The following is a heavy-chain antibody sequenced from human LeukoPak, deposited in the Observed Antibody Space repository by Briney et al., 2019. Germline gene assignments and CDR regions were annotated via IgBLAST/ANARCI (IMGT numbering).Heavy chain of an antibody. CDR3: ARGRSYYDSPMGY. D-gene: IGHD3-22*01. J-gene: IGHJ4*02. CDR2: IYYSGST. V-gene: IGHV4-59*01. Sequence: SETLSLTCTVSGGSISSYYWSWIRQPPGKGLEWIGYIYYSGSTNYNPSLKSRVTISVDTSKNQFSLKLCSVTAADTAVYYCARGRSYYDSPMGYWGQGTLVTVSS. CDR1: GGSISSYY.